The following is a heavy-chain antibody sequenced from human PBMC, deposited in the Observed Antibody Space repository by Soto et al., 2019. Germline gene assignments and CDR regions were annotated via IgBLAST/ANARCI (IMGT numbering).Heavy chain of an antibody. CDR1: GFTFSSYS. CDR2: ISSSSSYI. V-gene: IGHV3-21*01. Sequence: GGSLRLSCAASGFTFSSYSMNWVRQAPGKGLEWGSSISSSSSYIYYADSVKGRFTISRDNAKNSLYLQMNSLRAEDTAVYYCARALGIAARHFDYWGQGTMVTVSS. D-gene: IGHD6-6*01. CDR3: ARALGIAARHFDY. J-gene: IGHJ4*02.